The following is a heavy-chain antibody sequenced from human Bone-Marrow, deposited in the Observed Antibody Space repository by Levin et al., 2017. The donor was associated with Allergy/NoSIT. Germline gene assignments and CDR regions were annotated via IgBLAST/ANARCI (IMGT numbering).Heavy chain of an antibody. CDR1: GFTFSSYD. D-gene: IGHD3-9*01. CDR3: ARGLGGSFGRYFDWLLPPLDP. Sequence: GESLKISCAASGFTFSSYDMHWVRQATGKGLEWVSAIGTAGDTYYPGSVKGRFTISRENAKNSLYLQMNSLRAGDTAVYYCARGLGGSFGRYFDWLLPPLDPWGQGTLVTVSS. V-gene: IGHV3-13*01. J-gene: IGHJ5*02. CDR2: IGTAGDT.